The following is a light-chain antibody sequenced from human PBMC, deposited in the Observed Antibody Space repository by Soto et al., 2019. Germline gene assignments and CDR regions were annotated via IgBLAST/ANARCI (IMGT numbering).Light chain of an antibody. CDR3: QQTSTYPFT. CDR1: QDIRNS. J-gene: IGKJ3*01. V-gene: IGKV1-16*01. Sequence: DIQMTQSPSSLSASVGDRVTITCRASQDIRNSLGWFQQQPGKVPKSLIFATSSLQIGVPSRFRGSRSGTDFTLTISSLQPEDFGTYYCQQTSTYPFTFGPGTTVDVK. CDR2: ATS.